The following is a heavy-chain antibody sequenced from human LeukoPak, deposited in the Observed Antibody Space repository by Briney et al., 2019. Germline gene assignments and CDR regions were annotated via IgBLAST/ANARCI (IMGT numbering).Heavy chain of an antibody. Sequence: GGSLRLSCAASGFTFGTYAMNWVRQAPGRGLEWVSGISGSAGLTYYADSVKGRFTISRDNSKNMVFLQMNSLRAEDTAVYYCARVRDGYKDWGQGTLVTVSS. CDR1: GFTFGTYA. CDR2: ISGSAGLT. CDR3: ARVRDGYKD. V-gene: IGHV3-23*01. D-gene: IGHD5-24*01. J-gene: IGHJ4*02.